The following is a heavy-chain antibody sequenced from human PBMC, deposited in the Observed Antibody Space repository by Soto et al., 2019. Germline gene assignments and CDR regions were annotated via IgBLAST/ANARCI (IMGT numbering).Heavy chain of an antibody. V-gene: IGHV1-18*01. CDR1: GYTFTSYG. D-gene: IGHD6-6*01. J-gene: IGHJ5*02. Sequence: ASVKVSCQASGYTFTSYGISWVRPAPGQGLEWMGWISAYNGNTNYAQKLQGRVTMTTDTSTSTAYMELRSLRSDDTAVYYCAKDRDSSSSGRWFDPWGQGTLVTVSS. CDR2: ISAYNGNT. CDR3: AKDRDSSSSGRWFDP.